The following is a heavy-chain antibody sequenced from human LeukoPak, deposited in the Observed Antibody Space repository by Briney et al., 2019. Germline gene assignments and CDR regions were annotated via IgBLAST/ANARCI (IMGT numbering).Heavy chain of an antibody. CDR2: IYYSGST. V-gene: IGHV4-30-4*08. Sequence: SETLSLTCTVSGGSISSGDYYWSWIRQPPGKGLEWIGYIYYSGSTYYNPSLKSRVTISVDTSKNQFSLKLSSVTAADTAVYYCARRKAGYSYGLNYYYYYMDVWGKGTTVTVSS. CDR1: GGSISSGDYY. J-gene: IGHJ6*03. D-gene: IGHD5-18*01. CDR3: ARRKAGYSYGLNYYYYYMDV.